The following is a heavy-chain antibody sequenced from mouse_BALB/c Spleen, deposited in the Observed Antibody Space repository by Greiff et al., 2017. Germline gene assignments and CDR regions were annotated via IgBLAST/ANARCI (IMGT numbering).Heavy chain of an antibody. D-gene: IGHD1-1*01. J-gene: IGHJ2*01. V-gene: IGHV5-6-3*01. CDR2: INSNGGST. Sequence: EVQLVESGGGLVQPGGSLKLSCAASGFTFSSYGMSWVRQTPDKRLELVATINSNGGSTYYPDSVKGRFTISRDNAKNTLYLQMSSLKSEDTAMYYCARERGILFGDYWGQGTTLTVSS. CDR3: ARERGILFGDY. CDR1: GFTFSSYG.